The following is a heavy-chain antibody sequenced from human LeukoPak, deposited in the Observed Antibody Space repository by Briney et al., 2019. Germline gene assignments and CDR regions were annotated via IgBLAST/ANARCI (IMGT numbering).Heavy chain of an antibody. CDR1: GYSISSGYY. CDR3: ARLEGTIFGVVDF. V-gene: IGHV4-38-2*01. Sequence: SETLSLTCAVSGYSISSGYYWGWIRQPPGKGLEWIGSIYHSGSTYYNPSLKSRVTISVDTSKNQFSLKLSSVTAADTAVYYCARLEGTIFGVVDFWGQGTLVTVSS. D-gene: IGHD3-3*01. CDR2: IYHSGST. J-gene: IGHJ4*02.